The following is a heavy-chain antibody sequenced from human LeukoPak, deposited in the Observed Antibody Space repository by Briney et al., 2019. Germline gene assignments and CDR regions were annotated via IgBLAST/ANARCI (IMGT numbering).Heavy chain of an antibody. CDR2: ISWNSGSI. CDR3: AKDLASSITCGMDV. Sequence: GGSLRLSCAASGFTFDDYAMHWVRQAPGKGLEWVSGISWNSGSIGYADSVKGRFTISGDNAKNSLYLQMNGLRAEDTALYYCAKDLASSITCGMDVWGQGTTVTVSS. J-gene: IGHJ6*02. D-gene: IGHD3-10*01. V-gene: IGHV3-9*01. CDR1: GFTFDDYA.